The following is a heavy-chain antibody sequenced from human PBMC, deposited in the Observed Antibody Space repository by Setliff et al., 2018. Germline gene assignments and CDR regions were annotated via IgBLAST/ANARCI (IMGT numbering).Heavy chain of an antibody. D-gene: IGHD1-1*01. V-gene: IGHV4-59*01. Sequence: PSETLSLTCTVSGGPFSGASIWSWIRQPPGKGLEFIGYVYHSGTAKYDPSLESRAIMSVDASKNEISLKLKSVTDADTAVYYCAKGGTYRYFDFWGQGALVTVSS. CDR2: VYHSGTA. CDR3: AKGGTYRYFDF. J-gene: IGHJ4*02. CDR1: GGPFSGAS.